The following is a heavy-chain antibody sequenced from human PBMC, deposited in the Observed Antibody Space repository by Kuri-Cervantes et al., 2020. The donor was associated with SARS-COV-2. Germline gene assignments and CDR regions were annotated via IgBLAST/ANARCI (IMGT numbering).Heavy chain of an antibody. CDR1: GFTFSSYG. CDR3: ARVRDEYSCSSPLDY. D-gene: IGHD6-6*01. CDR2: ISYDGSNK. Sequence: GESLKISCAASGFTFSSYGMHWVRQAPGKGLEWVAVISYDGSNKYYADSVKGRFTISRDNSKNTLYLQMNSLRAEDTAVYYCARVRDEYSCSSPLDYWGQGTLVTVSS. V-gene: IGHV3-30*03. J-gene: IGHJ4*02.